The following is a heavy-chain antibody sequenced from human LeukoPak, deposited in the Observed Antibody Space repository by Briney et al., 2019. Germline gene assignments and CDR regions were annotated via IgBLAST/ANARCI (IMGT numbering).Heavy chain of an antibody. CDR2: IVVGSGNT. Sequence: SVKVSCKASGFTFSSSGLQWVRQARGQHLEWIGWIVVGSGNTNYAQQFQERVTITRDMSTNTAYMELSSLTSEDTAVYYCAAGPILLWYGEFSPWGQGTLVTVSS. CDR1: GFTFSSSG. D-gene: IGHD3-10*01. CDR3: AAGPILLWYGEFSP. V-gene: IGHV1-58*01. J-gene: IGHJ5*02.